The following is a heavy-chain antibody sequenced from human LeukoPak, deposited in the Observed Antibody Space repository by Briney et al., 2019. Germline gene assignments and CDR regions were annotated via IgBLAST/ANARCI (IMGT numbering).Heavy chain of an antibody. J-gene: IGHJ4*02. CDR3: ARGPRGYSYGFLRY. CDR1: GGSFSGYY. CDR2: INHSGST. Sequence: SETLSLTCAVYGGSFSGYYWSWIRQPPGKELEWIGEINHSGSTNYNPSLKSRVTISVDTSKNQFSLKLSSVTAADTAVYYCARGPRGYSYGFLRYWGQGTLVTVSS. V-gene: IGHV4-34*01. D-gene: IGHD5-18*01.